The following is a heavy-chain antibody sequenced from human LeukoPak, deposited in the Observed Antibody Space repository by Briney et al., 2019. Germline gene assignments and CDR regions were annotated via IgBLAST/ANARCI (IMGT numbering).Heavy chain of an antibody. J-gene: IGHJ4*02. V-gene: IGHV5-51*01. D-gene: IGHD3-22*01. CDR1: GYSFTSYW. CDR2: IYPGDSDT. Sequence: GESLKISCKGSGYSFTSYWIGWVRQMPGKGLEWMGIIYPGDSDTRYSPSFQGQVTISADKSISTAYLQWSSLKASDTAMYYCARQFYDSSGYFYFDYWSQGTLVTVSS. CDR3: ARQFYDSSGYFYFDY.